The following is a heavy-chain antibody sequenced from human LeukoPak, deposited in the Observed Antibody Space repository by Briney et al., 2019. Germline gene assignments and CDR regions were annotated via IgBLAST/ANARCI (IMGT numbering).Heavy chain of an antibody. V-gene: IGHV3-23*01. CDR2: FSGSVDTT. D-gene: IGHD2-15*01. Sequence: GGSLRLSCAASGFTFTSYAMSWVRQTPGKGLEWVSTFSGSVDTTYYADSVKGRFTISRDNSKNTPDLQMNSLGAEDTAVYYCAKATLPTCGGARCYYFDNWGQGTLVTVSS. CDR3: AKATLPTCGGARCYYFDN. J-gene: IGHJ4*02. CDR1: GFTFTSYA.